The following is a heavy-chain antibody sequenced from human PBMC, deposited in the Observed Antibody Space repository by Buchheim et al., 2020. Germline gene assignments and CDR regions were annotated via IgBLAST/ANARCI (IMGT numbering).Heavy chain of an antibody. J-gene: IGHJ6*02. CDR3: AREVRLYYYYGMDV. V-gene: IGHV3-48*03. CDR1: GFTFSSYE. D-gene: IGHD2-2*01. CDR2: ISSSCSTI. Sequence: EVQLVESGGGLVQPGGSLRLSCAASGFTFSSYEMNWVRQAPGKGLEWVSYISSSCSTIYYADSVKGRFTISRDNAKNSLYLQMNSLRAEDTAVYYCAREVRLYYYYGMDVWGQGTT.